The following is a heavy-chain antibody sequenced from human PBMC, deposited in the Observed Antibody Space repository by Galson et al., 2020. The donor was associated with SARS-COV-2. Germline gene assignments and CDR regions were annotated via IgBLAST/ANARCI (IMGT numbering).Heavy chain of an antibody. CDR3: ARDPKTSGAWFDP. CDR1: GCSISSYY. D-gene: IGHD3-10*01. Sequence: SETLSLTCTVSGCSISSYYWHWIRQPPGKGPEWIGYIFPPGTTNYNPSLKSRVTLLVDTSKNQFSLKLRSVTAADTAVYYCARDPKTSGAWFDPWGQGTLVTVSS. J-gene: IGHJ5*02. CDR2: IFPPGTT. V-gene: IGHV4-59*01.